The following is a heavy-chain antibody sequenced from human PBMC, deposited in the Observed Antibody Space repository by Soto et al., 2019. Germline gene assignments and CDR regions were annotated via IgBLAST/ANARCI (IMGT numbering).Heavy chain of an antibody. CDR1: GGSISSSSYY. CDR2: IYYRGST. J-gene: IGHJ3*02. CDR3: ARLSDTSTSMVVVVAAADAFYI. Sequence: QLQLQESGPGLVQPSETLSLTCTVSGGSISSSSYYWGWIRQPPGKGLEWIGSIYYRGSTYYNPSLQRRVPRAVDTSKNHFSLKLSSVTAGDTAVYYCARLSDTSTSMVVVVAAADAFYIWGQGTMVTVSS. D-gene: IGHD2-15*01. V-gene: IGHV4-39*01.